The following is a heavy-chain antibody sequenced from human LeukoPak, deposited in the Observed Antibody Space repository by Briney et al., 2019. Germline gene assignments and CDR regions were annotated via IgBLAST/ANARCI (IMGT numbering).Heavy chain of an antibody. CDR1: GFTFRSYS. CDR3: AKAVTHDFWSGYYDLDY. V-gene: IGHV3-21*01. CDR2: ISSSSSYI. J-gene: IGHJ4*02. D-gene: IGHD3-3*01. Sequence: GGSLRLSCAASGFTFRSYSMNWVRQAPGKGLEWVSFISSSSSYINYADSVKGRFTISRDNAKNSLYLEVNSLRAEDTTVYYCAKAVTHDFWSGYYDLDYWGQGSLVTVSS.